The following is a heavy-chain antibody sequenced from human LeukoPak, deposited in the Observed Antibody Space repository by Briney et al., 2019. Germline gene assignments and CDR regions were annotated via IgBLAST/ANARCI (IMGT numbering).Heavy chain of an antibody. V-gene: IGHV3-30-3*01. Sequence: GRSLRLSCAASGFTFSSYAMHWVRQAPGKGLEWVAVISYDGSNKYYADSVKGRFTISRDNSKNTLYLQMNSLRAEDTAVYYCARAESSGYPAPGAFDIWGQGTMVTVSS. CDR1: GFTFSSYA. CDR3: ARAESSGYPAPGAFDI. J-gene: IGHJ3*02. CDR2: ISYDGSNK. D-gene: IGHD3-22*01.